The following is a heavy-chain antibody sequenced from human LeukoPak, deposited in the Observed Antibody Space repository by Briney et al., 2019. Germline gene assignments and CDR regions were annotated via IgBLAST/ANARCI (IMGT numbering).Heavy chain of an antibody. J-gene: IGHJ3*02. CDR2: INPNSGGT. CDR3: ARAGKLMITMVRGALASRDAFHI. Sequence: ASVKVSCKASGYTFTTYAMNWVRQAPGQGLEWMGWINPNSGGTNYAQKFQGRVSMTRDTSISTAYMELSRLRSDDTAVYYCARAGKLMITMVRGALASRDAFHIWGQGTMVTVSS. CDR1: GYTFTTYA. V-gene: IGHV1-2*02. D-gene: IGHD3-10*01.